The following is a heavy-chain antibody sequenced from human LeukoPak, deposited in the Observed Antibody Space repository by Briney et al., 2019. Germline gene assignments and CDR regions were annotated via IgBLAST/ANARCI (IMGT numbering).Heavy chain of an antibody. Sequence: PSETLSLTCTVSGGSISSSSYYWGWIRQPPGKGLEWIGSIYYSGSTYYNPSLKSRVTISVDTSKNQFSLKLSSVTAADTAVYYCARHSGSGYYDYWGQGTLVTVSS. J-gene: IGHJ4*02. D-gene: IGHD3-22*01. CDR3: ARHSGSGYYDY. CDR2: IYYSGST. CDR1: GGSISSSSYY. V-gene: IGHV4-39*01.